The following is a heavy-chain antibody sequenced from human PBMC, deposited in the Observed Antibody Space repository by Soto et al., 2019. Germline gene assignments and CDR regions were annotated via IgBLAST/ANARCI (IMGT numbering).Heavy chain of an antibody. J-gene: IGHJ4*02. CDR2: VYRTGST. CDR1: GVSISTSNW. Sequence: SETMFLTCAVSGVSISTSNWWSWVRHPPGKGLEWIGEVYRTGSTNYNPSLESRLTISVDKSKNQFSLKLTSVTAADTAVYYCARARATIAAAAIFDCWGQGTLVTVSS. V-gene: IGHV4-4*02. CDR3: ARARATIAAAAIFDC. D-gene: IGHD6-13*01.